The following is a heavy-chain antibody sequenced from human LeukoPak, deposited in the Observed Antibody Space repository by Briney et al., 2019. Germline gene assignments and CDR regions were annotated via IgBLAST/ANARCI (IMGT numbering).Heavy chain of an antibody. Sequence: SETLSLTCTVSGGSISSYYWSWIRQPAGKGLEWIGRIYTSGSTNYNPSLKSRVTMSVDTSKNQFSLKLSSVTAADTAVYYCARAYPYYYDSSGPTGTDAFDIWGQGTMVTVSS. V-gene: IGHV4-4*07. CDR2: IYTSGST. J-gene: IGHJ3*02. CDR1: GGSISSYY. CDR3: ARAYPYYYDSSGPTGTDAFDI. D-gene: IGHD3-22*01.